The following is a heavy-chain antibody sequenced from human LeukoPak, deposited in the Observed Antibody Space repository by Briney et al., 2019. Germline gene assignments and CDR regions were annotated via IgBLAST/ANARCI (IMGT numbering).Heavy chain of an antibody. CDR1: GGSISSGSYY. V-gene: IGHV4-61*02. CDR2: IYTSGST. J-gene: IGHJ6*03. D-gene: IGHD3-3*01. CDR3: ARCLTILGVVNYYYMDV. Sequence: PSQTLSLTCTVSGGSISSGSYYWSWIRQPAGKGLEWIGRIYTSGSTNYNPSLKSRVTISVDTSKNQFSLKLSSVTDADTAVYYCARCLTILGVVNYYYMDVWGKGTTLTVSS.